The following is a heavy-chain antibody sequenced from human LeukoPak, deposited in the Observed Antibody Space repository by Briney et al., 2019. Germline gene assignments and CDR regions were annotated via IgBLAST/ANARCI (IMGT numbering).Heavy chain of an antibody. CDR2: ITASGGNT. J-gene: IGHJ4*02. V-gene: IGHV3-23*01. CDR1: GFTFRSYA. Sequence: GGSLRLSCAASGFTFRSYATGWVRQAPGKGLEWVSAITASGGNTYYADSVKGRFTISRDNSKNTLYLQVNSLRAEDTAVYYCAKGNGYSYGRYYFDYWGQGTLVTVCS. CDR3: AKGNGYSYGRYYFDY. D-gene: IGHD5-18*01.